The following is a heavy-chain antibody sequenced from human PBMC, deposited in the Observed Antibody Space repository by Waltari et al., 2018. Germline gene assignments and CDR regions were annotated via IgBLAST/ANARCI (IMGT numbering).Heavy chain of an antibody. CDR1: GYIFTSFG. CDR3: ARGDDILTDYYKGLDY. D-gene: IGHD3-9*01. Sequence: QVQLVQSGAEVKKPGASVKVSCKASGYIFTSFGISWVRQAPGQGLELMGWISADNNSTNYAQKIQGRVTMTTETSTSTAYMELRSLISDDTAVYYCARGDDILTDYYKGLDYWGRGTLVTVSS. J-gene: IGHJ4*02. CDR2: ISADNNST. V-gene: IGHV1-18*01.